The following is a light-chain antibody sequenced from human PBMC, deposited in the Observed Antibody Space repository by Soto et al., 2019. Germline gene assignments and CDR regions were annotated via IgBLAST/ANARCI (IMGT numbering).Light chain of an antibody. Sequence: NFMLTQPLSVSESPGKTVTISCTRSSGSIDNNYVQWFQQRPGSAPTTVIYKDNQRPSGVPDRFSGSIDSSSNSASLHISGLKSEDEAAYFCQSYYSSTVVFGGGTKVTVL. V-gene: IGLV6-57*04. CDR1: SGSIDNNY. CDR3: QSYYSSTVV. CDR2: KDN. J-gene: IGLJ2*01.